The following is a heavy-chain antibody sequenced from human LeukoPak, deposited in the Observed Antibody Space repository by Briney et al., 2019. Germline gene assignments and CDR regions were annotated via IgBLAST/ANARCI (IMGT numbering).Heavy chain of an antibody. V-gene: IGHV3-7*01. D-gene: IGHD1-26*01. Sequence: PGGSLRLSCAASGFTFSRYWMSWVRQAPGKGLQWVASIEQDGSQKYYVDSVRGRFTISRDNAKNSVYLQMNSLRVEDTAVYYCARNSGSYPFDYWGQGTLVTVSS. CDR3: ARNSGSYPFDY. CDR2: IEQDGSQK. J-gene: IGHJ4*02. CDR1: GFTFSRYW.